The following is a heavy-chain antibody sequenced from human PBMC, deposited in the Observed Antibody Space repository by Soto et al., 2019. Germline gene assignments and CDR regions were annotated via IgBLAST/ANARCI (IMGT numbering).Heavy chain of an antibody. J-gene: IGHJ3*02. CDR3: AKDHSGAFDS. CDR2: ISYDGSNK. CDR1: GFTFSSYG. V-gene: IGHV3-30*18. D-gene: IGHD6-13*01. Sequence: QVQLVESGGGVVQPGRSLRLSCAASGFTFSSYGMHWVRQAPGKGLEWVAVISYDGSNKYYADSVKGRFTITRDNSKNTLDLQLNGLRAEDTAVYYCAKDHSGAFDSWGQGTMVTVSS.